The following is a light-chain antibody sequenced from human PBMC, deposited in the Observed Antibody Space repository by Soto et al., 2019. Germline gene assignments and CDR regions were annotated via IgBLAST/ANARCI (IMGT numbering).Light chain of an antibody. CDR3: EQYNSWPPLYT. J-gene: IGKJ2*01. CDR1: QSVRSNY. Sequence: EIVLTQSPGTLSLSPGERATLSCRASQSVRSNYLAWYQQKPGRAPRLLIYGASSRATGIPDRFSGSGSGTDFTLTISRLEPEDFAVYYCEQYNSWPPLYTFGQGTKLEIK. V-gene: IGKV3-20*01. CDR2: GAS.